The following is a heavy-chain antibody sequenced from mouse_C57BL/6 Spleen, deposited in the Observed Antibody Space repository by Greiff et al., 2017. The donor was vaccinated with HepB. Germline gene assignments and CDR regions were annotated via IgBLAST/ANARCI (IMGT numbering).Heavy chain of an antibody. CDR1: GFTFSSYA. CDR2: ISDGGSYT. V-gene: IGHV5-4*01. Sequence: VESGGGLVKPGGSLKLSCAASGFTFSSYAMSWVRQTPEKRLEWVATISDGGSYTYYPDNVKGRFTISRDNAKNNLYLQMSHLKSEDTAMYYCATNPAWFAYWGQGTLVTVSA. CDR3: ATNPAWFAY. J-gene: IGHJ3*01. D-gene: IGHD6-1*01.